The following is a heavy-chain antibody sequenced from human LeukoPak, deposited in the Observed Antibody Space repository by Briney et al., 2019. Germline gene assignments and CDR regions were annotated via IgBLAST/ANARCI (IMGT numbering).Heavy chain of an antibody. V-gene: IGHV3-7*01. D-gene: IGHD4-17*01. J-gene: IGHJ4*02. CDR2: IKQDGSEK. Sequence: GGSLRLSCVASGFAVGSNYMSWVRQAPGKGLEWVANIKQDGSEKYYVDSVKGRFTISRDNAKNSLYLQMNSLRAEDTAVYYCARAVPDYGDDYWGQGTLVTVSS. CDR3: ARAVPDYGDDY. CDR1: GFAVGSNY.